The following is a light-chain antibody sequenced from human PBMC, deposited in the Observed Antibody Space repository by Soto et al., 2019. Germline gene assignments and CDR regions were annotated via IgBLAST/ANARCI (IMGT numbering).Light chain of an antibody. CDR3: HKYNSAPPLFT. CDR2: AAS. Sequence: DIQMTQSPSSLSASVGDRVTITCRASQGISNYLAWYQQKPGKVPKLLIYAASTLQSGVPSRFSGSGSGTDFTLTISRLQPEDVATYYCHKYNSAPPLFTFGPGTKVDIK. CDR1: QGISNY. V-gene: IGKV1-27*01. J-gene: IGKJ3*01.